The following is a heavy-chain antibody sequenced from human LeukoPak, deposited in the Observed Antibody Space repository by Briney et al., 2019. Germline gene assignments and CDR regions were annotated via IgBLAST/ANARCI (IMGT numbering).Heavy chain of an antibody. CDR1: GGSISSYY. D-gene: IGHD4-17*01. CDR3: ARDGNGDYGVFDY. J-gene: IGHJ4*02. CDR2: VYNYGST. Sequence: SETLSLTCTVSGGSISSYYWSWIRQPPGKGLEWIGCVYNYGSTTSNPSLKSRVSISVDTSKNQFSLKLTSVTAADTAVYYCARDGNGDYGVFDYWGQGTLVTVSS. V-gene: IGHV4-59*01.